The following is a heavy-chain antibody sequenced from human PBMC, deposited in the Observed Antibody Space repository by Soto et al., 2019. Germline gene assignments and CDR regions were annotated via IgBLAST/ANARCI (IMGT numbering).Heavy chain of an antibody. CDR1: GFTFSSYA. V-gene: IGHV3-23*01. J-gene: IGHJ4*02. CDR3: ELSKTGSYFDY. CDR2: IGASGAGT. Sequence: GGSLRLSCAASGFTFSSYAMSWVRQAPGKGLEWVSAIGASGAGTYYAEYVKGRFTISRDNSKNTLYLQMNSLRAEDTAVYYCELSKTGSYFDYWGQGNLVTVSS. D-gene: IGHD1-26*01.